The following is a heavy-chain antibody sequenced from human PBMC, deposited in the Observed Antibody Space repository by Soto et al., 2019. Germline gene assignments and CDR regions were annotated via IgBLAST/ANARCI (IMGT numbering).Heavy chain of an antibody. Sequence: GGSLRLSCAASGFTFSIYAMSWVRQAPGKGLEWVSAISGSGGSTYYADSVKGRFPISRDNSKNTLYLQMNSLRAEDTAVYYCATQITGTSKSDYWGQGALVTVS. CDR3: ATQITGTSKSDY. CDR2: ISGSGGST. D-gene: IGHD1-7*01. V-gene: IGHV3-23*01. J-gene: IGHJ4*02. CDR1: GFTFSIYA.